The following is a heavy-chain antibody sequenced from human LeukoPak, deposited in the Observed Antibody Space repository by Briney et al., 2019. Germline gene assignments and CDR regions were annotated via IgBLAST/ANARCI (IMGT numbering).Heavy chain of an antibody. CDR2: IYSGGST. CDR3: ARGKYDSSGYPLLGFDY. Sequence: GGSLRLSCAASAFSVGSNYMTWVRQAPGKGLGWVSLIYSGGSTYYADSVKGRFTISRDNSKNTLYLQMNSLRAEDTAVYYCARGKYDSSGYPLLGFDYWGQGTLVTVSS. D-gene: IGHD3-22*01. V-gene: IGHV3-66*01. J-gene: IGHJ4*02. CDR1: AFSVGSNY.